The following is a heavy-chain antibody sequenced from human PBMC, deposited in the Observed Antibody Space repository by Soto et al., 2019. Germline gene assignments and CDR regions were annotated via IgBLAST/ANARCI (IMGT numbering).Heavy chain of an antibody. V-gene: IGHV1-18*04. CDR2: ISAYNGNT. CDR3: AIDANYYYYYGMDV. J-gene: IGHJ6*02. Sequence: ASVKVSCKASGYTFTSYGISWVRQAPGQGLEWMGWISAYNGNTNYAQKLQGRVTMTTDTSTSTAYMELRSLRSDDTAVYYCAIDANYYYYYGMDVWGQGTSVTVSS. CDR1: GYTFTSYG.